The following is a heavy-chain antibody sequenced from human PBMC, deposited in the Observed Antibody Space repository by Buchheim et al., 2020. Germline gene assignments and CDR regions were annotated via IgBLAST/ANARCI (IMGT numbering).Heavy chain of an antibody. Sequence: QLQLQESGPGLVKPSETLSLTCTVSGGSISSSSYYWGWIRQPPGKGLEWIESIYYSGSTYYNPSLKSRVTISVDTSKNQFSLKLSSVTAADTAVYYCARQEHSSGSEPFDYWGQGTL. V-gene: IGHV4-39*01. J-gene: IGHJ4*02. CDR2: IYYSGST. CDR3: ARQEHSSGSEPFDY. CDR1: GGSISSSSYY. D-gene: IGHD3-22*01.